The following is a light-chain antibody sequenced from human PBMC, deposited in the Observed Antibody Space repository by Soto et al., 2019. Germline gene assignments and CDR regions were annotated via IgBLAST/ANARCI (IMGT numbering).Light chain of an antibody. Sequence: EIVLTQSPATLSLSPGERATLSCRASQSVSSYLAWYQQKPGQAPRLLIYDASNRATGIPARFSGSGSGTDFTLTISSLQPEDFATYYCLHLNSYPLAFGQGTELEIK. CDR1: QSVSSY. CDR3: LHLNSYPLA. J-gene: IGKJ2*01. V-gene: IGKV3-11*01. CDR2: DAS.